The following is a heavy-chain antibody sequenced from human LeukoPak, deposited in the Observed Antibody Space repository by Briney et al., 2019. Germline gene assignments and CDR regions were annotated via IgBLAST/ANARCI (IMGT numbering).Heavy chain of an antibody. CDR2: ISHSGYI. V-gene: IGHV4-59*01. CDR3: ARAGSRYGADAFDI. CDR1: GGSFSNYY. D-gene: IGHD5-18*01. Sequence: SETLSLTCTVSGGSFSNYYWSWIRQSPGKGLEYIGYISHSGYITYSPSLKSRVVMAVDTSKNQFSLKLYSVMAADTAEYYCARAGSRYGADAFDIWGQGTVVTVSS. J-gene: IGHJ3*02.